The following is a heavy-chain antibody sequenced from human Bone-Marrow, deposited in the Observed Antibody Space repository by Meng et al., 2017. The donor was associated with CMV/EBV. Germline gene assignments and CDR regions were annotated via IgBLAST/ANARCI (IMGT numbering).Heavy chain of an antibody. CDR1: GYTFTGYY. J-gene: IGHJ5*02. V-gene: IGHV1-2*02. CDR3: ARALIGGAAAGSKS. CDR2: INTNSGGT. Sequence: ASVKVSCKASGYTFTGYYMHWVRQAPGQGLEWMGWINTNSGGTNYAQKLQGRVTMTTDTSTSTAYMELRSLRSDDTAGYYCARALIGGAAAGSKSWGQGTLVTVSS. D-gene: IGHD6-13*01.